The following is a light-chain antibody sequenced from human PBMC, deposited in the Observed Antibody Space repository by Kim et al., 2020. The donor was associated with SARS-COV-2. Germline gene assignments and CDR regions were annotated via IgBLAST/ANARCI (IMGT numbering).Light chain of an antibody. J-gene: IGLJ3*02. Sequence: GKLVTISCPRSRCTIPNHYVQWYQQRPGTSPTTIIYDNNQRPSGVPDRFSGSIDSSSNSASLTISGLKTEDEADYYCQSYDISNQVFGGGTKLTVL. CDR2: DNN. V-gene: IGLV6-57*01. CDR1: RCTIPNHY. CDR3: QSYDISNQV.